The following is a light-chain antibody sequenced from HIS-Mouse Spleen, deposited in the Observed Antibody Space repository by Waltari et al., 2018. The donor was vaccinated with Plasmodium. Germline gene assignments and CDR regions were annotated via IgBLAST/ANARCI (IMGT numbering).Light chain of an antibody. CDR2: AAS. CDR1: QGISSY. V-gene: IGKV1-9*01. J-gene: IGKJ2*01. Sequence: DIQLTQSPSFLSASVGDRVTITCRASQGISSYLAWYQQKPGKAPKLLIYAASTLQSGVPARLSGSGSGTEFTLTISSLQPEDLATYYCQQLNSYPYTFGQGTKLEIK. CDR3: QQLNSYPYT.